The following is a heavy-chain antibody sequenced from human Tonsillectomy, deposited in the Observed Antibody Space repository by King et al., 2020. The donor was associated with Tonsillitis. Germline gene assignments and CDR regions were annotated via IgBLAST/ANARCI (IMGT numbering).Heavy chain of an antibody. J-gene: IGHJ4*02. CDR1: GVCINDYY. CDR2: MNYSGRT. V-gene: IGHV4-59*01. CDR3: ARYSSGWDLGYTFDY. D-gene: IGHD6-19*01. Sequence: VQLQESGPGLVKPSETLVLTCTVSGVCINDYYWTWIRQPPWKGLEWIGSMNYSGRTNYNPSLTSRVTISVDTSLMQDSLRLTSVAPADTAVYFCARYSSGWDLGYTFDYWGQGALVTVSS.